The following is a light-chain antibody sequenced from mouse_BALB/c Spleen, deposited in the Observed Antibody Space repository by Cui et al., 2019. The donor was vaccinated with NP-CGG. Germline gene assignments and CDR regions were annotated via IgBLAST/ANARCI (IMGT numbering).Light chain of an antibody. Sequence: QAVVTQESALTTSPGETVTPTCRSSTGAATTSNYANWVQERPDYLFTGLIGGTNNRAPGVPARFSGSLIGDKAALTITGAQTKDEAIYFCALWYSNHWVFGGGTKLTVL. CDR2: GTN. V-gene: IGLV1*01. J-gene: IGLJ1*01. CDR1: TGAATTSNY. CDR3: ALWYSNHWV.